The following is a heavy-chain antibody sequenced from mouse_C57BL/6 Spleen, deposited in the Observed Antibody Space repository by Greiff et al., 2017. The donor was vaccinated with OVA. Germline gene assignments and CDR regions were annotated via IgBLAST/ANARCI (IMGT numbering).Heavy chain of an antibody. D-gene: IGHD2-2*01. V-gene: IGHV1-50*01. Sequence: VQLQQPGAELVKPGASVKLSCKASGYTFTSYWMQWVKQRPGQGLEWIGEIDPSDSYTNYNQKFKGKATVTVDTSSSTAYMQLSSLTSEDSAVYYCARRRRATMVTDYWGQGTTLTVSS. J-gene: IGHJ2*01. CDR3: ARRRRATMVTDY. CDR1: GYTFTSYW. CDR2: IDPSDSYT.